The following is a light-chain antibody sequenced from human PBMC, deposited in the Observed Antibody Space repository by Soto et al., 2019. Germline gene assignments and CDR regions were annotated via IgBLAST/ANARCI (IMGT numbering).Light chain of an antibody. Sequence: DIQLTQSPSFLSASVGDRVTITCRASQGISSYLAWYQQKPGKAPKLLIYAASTLQSGVPSRFSGSGSGTELTLTISSLQPEDFATYYCQQLRTFGQGTKVEIK. V-gene: IGKV1-9*01. CDR3: QQLRT. CDR1: QGISSY. J-gene: IGKJ1*01. CDR2: AAS.